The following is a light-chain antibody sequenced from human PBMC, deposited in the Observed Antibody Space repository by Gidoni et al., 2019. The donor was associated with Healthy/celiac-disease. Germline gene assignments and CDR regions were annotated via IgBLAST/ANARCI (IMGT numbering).Light chain of an antibody. CDR2: GAS. Sequence: EIVMTQSPATLSVSPGEKATLSCRASQSVSSTLAWYQQKPGQAPRLLIYGASTSATGIPARFSGSGSGTEFTLTISSLQSEDFAVYYCQQYNNWPPSWTFGQGTKVEIK. V-gene: IGKV3-15*01. CDR1: QSVSST. J-gene: IGKJ1*01. CDR3: QQYNNWPPSWT.